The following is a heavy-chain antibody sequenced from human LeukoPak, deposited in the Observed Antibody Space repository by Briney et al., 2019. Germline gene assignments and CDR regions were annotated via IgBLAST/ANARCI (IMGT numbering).Heavy chain of an antibody. CDR2: FYSGGSA. J-gene: IGHJ4*02. D-gene: IGHD6-13*01. CDR1: GFTFSSYG. V-gene: IGHV3-53*01. Sequence: GWSLRLSCSASGFTFSSYGMHWVRQAPGKGLEWVSVFYSGGSAYYADSVKGRFTISRDNSKNTVFLQMNSLRAEDTAVYYCARDAAAGAGVFDYWGQGTLVTVSS. CDR3: ARDAAAGAGVFDY.